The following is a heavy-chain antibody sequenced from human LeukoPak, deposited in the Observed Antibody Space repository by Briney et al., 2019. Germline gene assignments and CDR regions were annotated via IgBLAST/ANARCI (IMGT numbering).Heavy chain of an antibody. CDR3: AKDHSSGWSLDY. J-gene: IGHJ4*02. D-gene: IGHD6-19*01. Sequence: GGSLRLSCTASGFTFSSYGMHWVRQAPGKGLGGVAVIWYDGSNKYYADSVKGRFTISRDNSKHTLYLQMNSLRAEDTAVYYCAKDHSSGWSLDYWGQGTLVTVSS. V-gene: IGHV3-33*06. CDR2: IWYDGSNK. CDR1: GFTFSSYG.